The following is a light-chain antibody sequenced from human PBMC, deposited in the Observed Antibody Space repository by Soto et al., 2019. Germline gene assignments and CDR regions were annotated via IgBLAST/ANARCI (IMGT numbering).Light chain of an antibody. V-gene: IGLV2-11*01. CDR2: DVS. CDR1: SNY. Sequence: QSVLTQPRSVSGSPGQSVTISCTGTSNYVSWYQQDPGKAPKLIIYDVSKRPSGVPDRFSGSKSGNTASLTISGLQAEDEADYFCCSFPGSYTSYVFGTGTKV. J-gene: IGLJ1*01. CDR3: CSFPGSYTSYV.